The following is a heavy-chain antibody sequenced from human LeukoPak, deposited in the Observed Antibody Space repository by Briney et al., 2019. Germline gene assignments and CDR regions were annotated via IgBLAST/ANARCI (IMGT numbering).Heavy chain of an antibody. V-gene: IGHV3-48*03. CDR3: ARSYSSSWHDGDY. D-gene: IGHD6-13*01. Sequence: GSLRLSCVASGFTLGSYEMNWVRQGRGKGLEWVSCISSGGNTINYADSVKGRFTISRDNAKNSLYLQMNSLRAADTAVYYCARSYSSSWHDGDYWGQGTLVTVSS. CDR1: GFTLGSYE. J-gene: IGHJ4*02. CDR2: ISSGGNTI.